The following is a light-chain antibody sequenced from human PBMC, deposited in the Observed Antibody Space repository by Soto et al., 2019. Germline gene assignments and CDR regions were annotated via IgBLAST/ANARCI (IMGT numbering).Light chain of an antibody. Sequence: EIVMTQSPGPLSVSPGERATLSCRASEGVSSNLAWYQQKPGQAPSLLIYGASTRAAGVPVRFSGSGSGTEFTLTISSLQSEDFAVYYCQQYNYWPRTFGQGTKVEIK. CDR2: GAS. V-gene: IGKV3-15*01. CDR3: QQYNYWPRT. J-gene: IGKJ1*01. CDR1: EGVSSN.